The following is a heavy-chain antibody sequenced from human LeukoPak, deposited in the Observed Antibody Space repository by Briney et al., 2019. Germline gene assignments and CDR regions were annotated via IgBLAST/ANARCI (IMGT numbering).Heavy chain of an antibody. Sequence: GESLKISCNASGDMLTSYWVAWVRQKPAPGLEWMGIIFPGDSDTRYSPSFEGQVSISVDRSTTTAYLHWSSLKASDTAIYYCARRPLHSQNVFDPWGQGTLVTVSP. J-gene: IGHJ5*02. CDR2: IFPGDSDT. CDR1: GDMLTSYW. CDR3: ARRPLHSQNVFDP. V-gene: IGHV5-51*01.